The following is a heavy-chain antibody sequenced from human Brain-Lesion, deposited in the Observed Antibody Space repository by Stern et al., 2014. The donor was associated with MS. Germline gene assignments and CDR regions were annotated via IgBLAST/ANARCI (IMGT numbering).Heavy chain of an antibody. CDR3: ARDPRRGGLSGYYHGMDV. V-gene: IGHV4-4*02. D-gene: IGHD3-10*01. Sequence: QVQLQESGPGLVKPSGTLSLTCAVSGASISNTQWWTWVRQSPGKGLEWIGEIYQSGSANYNPSPRSRGNLSGGRAKNSFSLKLNSVTAADTAVYYCARDPRRGGLSGYYHGMDVWGQGTTVTVSS. J-gene: IGHJ6*02. CDR2: IYQSGSA. CDR1: GASISNTQW.